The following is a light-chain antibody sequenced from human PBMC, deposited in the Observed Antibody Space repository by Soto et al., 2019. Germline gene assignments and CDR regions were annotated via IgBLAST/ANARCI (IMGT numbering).Light chain of an antibody. V-gene: IGKV3-15*01. CDR2: GAS. CDR1: QSVDIS. CDR3: QQYKNWPRT. Sequence: EIVLTQSPATLSVSPGERVTLSCRASQSVDISLAWYRQKPGQAPRLLIYGASTRATDMPGTFSGSGSGTEFTLTISSLQSEDFAVYYCQQYKNWPRTFGQGTKVDIK. J-gene: IGKJ1*01.